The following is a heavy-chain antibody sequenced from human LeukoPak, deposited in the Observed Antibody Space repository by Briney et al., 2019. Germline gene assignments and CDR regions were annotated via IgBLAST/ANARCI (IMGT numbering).Heavy chain of an antibody. J-gene: IGHJ6*03. CDR1: KYTFTSYF. CDR2: INPSGGST. V-gene: IGHV1-46*01. D-gene: IGHD2-2*01. Sequence: ASVKVSCKASKYTFTSYFMHWVRQAPGQGLEWMGIINPSGGSTSYAQKFQGRVTMTRDMSTSTVYMELSSLRSEDTAVYYCARGCSSTSCYVRNYMDVWGKGTTVTISS. CDR3: ARGCSSTSCYVRNYMDV.